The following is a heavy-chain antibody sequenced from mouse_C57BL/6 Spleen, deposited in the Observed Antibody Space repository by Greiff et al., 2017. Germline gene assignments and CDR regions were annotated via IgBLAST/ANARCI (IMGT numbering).Heavy chain of an antibody. Sequence: DVKLQESGPGLVKPSQSLSLTCSVTGYSITSGYYWNWIRQFPGNKLEWMGYISYDGSNNYNPSLKNRISITRDTSKNQFFLKLNSVTTEDTATYYCARDPHYYGSSSWYFDVWGTGTTVTVSS. CDR2: ISYDGSN. J-gene: IGHJ1*03. CDR1: GYSITSGYY. D-gene: IGHD1-1*01. V-gene: IGHV3-6*01. CDR3: ARDPHYYGSSSWYFDV.